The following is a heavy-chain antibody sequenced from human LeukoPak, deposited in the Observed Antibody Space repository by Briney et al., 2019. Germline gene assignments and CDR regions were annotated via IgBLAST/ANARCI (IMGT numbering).Heavy chain of an antibody. CDR2: TSSDLNVK. V-gene: IGHV3-30*03. Sequence: GGSLRLSCAASAFSVSDNYMSWVRQAPGKGLEWVAVTSSDLNVKLYADSVKGRFTISRDNSRSTLYLQMNSLRPEDTAICYCAREGYYGSGSPPSLYLDYWGQGTLVTVSS. CDR1: AFSVSDNY. D-gene: IGHD3-10*01. J-gene: IGHJ4*02. CDR3: AREGYYGSGSPPSLYLDY.